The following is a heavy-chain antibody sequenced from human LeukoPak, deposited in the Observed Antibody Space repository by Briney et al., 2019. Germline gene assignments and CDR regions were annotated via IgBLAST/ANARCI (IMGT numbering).Heavy chain of an antibody. CDR3: ARDNGSGSYLGY. CDR1: GFTFSSYE. D-gene: IGHD3-10*01. J-gene: IGHJ4*02. CDR2: ISSSGSTI. V-gene: IGHV3-48*03. Sequence: GGSLRLSCAASGFTFSSYEMNWVRQAPGKGLEWVSYISSSGSTIYCADSVKGRFTISRDNAKNSLYLQMNSLRAEDTAVYYCARDNGSGSYLGYWGQGTLVTVSS.